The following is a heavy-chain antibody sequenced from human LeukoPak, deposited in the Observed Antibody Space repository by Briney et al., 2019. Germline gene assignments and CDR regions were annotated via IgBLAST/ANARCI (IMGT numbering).Heavy chain of an antibody. V-gene: IGHV1-69*10. CDR1: GGTFSSYA. J-gene: IGHJ6*02. D-gene: IGHD7-27*01. CDR2: IIPILGIA. Sequence: SVKVSCKASGGTFSSYAISWVRQAPGQGLEWMGRIIPILGIANYAQKFQGRVTITADKSTSTAYMELSSLRSEDTAVHYCAADYGTTPWGYYYYYGMDVWGQGTTVTVSS. CDR3: AADYGTTPWGYYYYYGMDV.